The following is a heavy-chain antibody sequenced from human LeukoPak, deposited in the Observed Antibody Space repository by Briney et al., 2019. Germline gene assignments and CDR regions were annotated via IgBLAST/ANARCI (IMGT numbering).Heavy chain of an antibody. CDR2: IYYNGST. CDR1: GGSISSGGYY. Sequence: PSQTLSLTCTVSGGSISSGGYYWSWIRQHPGKGLEWIGYIYYNGSTYYNPSLKSRVTISVDTSKNQFSLKLSSVTAADTAVYYCARDRVDYDSSGALRYFDYWGQGTLVTVSS. CDR3: ARDRVDYDSSGALRYFDY. V-gene: IGHV4-31*03. J-gene: IGHJ4*02. D-gene: IGHD3-22*01.